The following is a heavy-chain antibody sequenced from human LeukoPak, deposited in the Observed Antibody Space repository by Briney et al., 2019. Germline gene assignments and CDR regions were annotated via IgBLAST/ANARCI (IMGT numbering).Heavy chain of an antibody. J-gene: IGHJ6*03. D-gene: IGHD6-13*01. CDR1: GGSFSGYY. CDR2: INSSGST. Sequence: PSETLSLTCVVSGGSFSGYYWSWIRQPPGKGLEWIGEINSSGSTNYNPSLKSRVTISVDTSKNQFSLKLSSVTAADTAVYYCARRAADHYYYYYYMDVWGKGTTVTISS. CDR3: ARRAADHYYYYYYMDV. V-gene: IGHV4-34*01.